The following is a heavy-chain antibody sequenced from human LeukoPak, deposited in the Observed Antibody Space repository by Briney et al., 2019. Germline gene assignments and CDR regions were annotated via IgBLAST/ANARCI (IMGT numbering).Heavy chain of an antibody. CDR1: GGSISSSNYY. Sequence: PSETLSLTCTVSGGSISSSNYYWGWIRQPPGKGLEWIGSIYYSGSTYYNPSLKSRATISVDTSKNQFSLKLSSVTAADTAVYYCARLVRGEMATIAGHGASDVWGKGTTVTISS. V-gene: IGHV4-39*01. D-gene: IGHD5-24*01. CDR3: ARLVRGEMATIAGHGASDV. J-gene: IGHJ6*04. CDR2: IYYSGST.